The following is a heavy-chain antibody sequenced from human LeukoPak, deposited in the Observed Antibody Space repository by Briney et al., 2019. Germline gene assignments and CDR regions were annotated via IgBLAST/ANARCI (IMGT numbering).Heavy chain of an antibody. J-gene: IGHJ5*01. CDR3: ARGSHWFDY. CDR1: GGSINSYY. V-gene: IGHV4-4*07. Sequence: SETLSLTCTVSGGSINSYYWNWIRQLAGKGLEWVGRISADGSTNCNPSLKSRVTISVDKSKNQFSLKLSSVTAADTAVYYCARGSHWFDYWGQGTLVTVSS. CDR2: ISADGST. D-gene: IGHD6-19*01.